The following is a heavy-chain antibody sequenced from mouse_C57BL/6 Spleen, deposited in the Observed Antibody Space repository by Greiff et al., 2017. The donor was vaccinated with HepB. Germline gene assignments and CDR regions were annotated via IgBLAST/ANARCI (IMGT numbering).Heavy chain of an antibody. V-gene: IGHV1-80*01. D-gene: IGHD3-2*02. CDR2: IYTGDGDT. J-gene: IGHJ3*01. CDR1: GYAFSSYW. Sequence: VQLQQSGAELVKPGASVKISCKASGYAFSSYWMNWVKQRPGKGLEWIGQIYTGDGDTNYNGKFKGKATLTADKSSSTAYMQLSSLTSEDSAVYFCAVDSSVSWFAYWGQGTLVTVSA. CDR3: AVDSSVSWFAY.